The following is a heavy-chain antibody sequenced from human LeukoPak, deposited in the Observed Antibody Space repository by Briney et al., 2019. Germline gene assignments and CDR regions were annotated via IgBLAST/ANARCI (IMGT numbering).Heavy chain of an antibody. Sequence: GGSLRLSCAASGFTSSSYWMTWVRQAPGKGLEWVANIKQDGSEKYYVDSVKGRFTISRDNTKNSLYLQMNSLRAEDTAVYYCARQRGSYSFDFRGQGTLVTVSS. V-gene: IGHV3-7*01. D-gene: IGHD1-26*01. CDR2: IKQDGSEK. CDR3: ARQRGSYSFDF. J-gene: IGHJ4*02. CDR1: GFTSSSYW.